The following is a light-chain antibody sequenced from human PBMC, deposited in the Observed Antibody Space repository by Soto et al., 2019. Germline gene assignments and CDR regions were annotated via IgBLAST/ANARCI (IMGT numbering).Light chain of an antibody. Sequence: DIQMTQSPSTLSASVGDRVTITCRASQSISSWLAWYQQKPGKAPKLLIYDASSLESGVPSRFSGSGSGTEFTLTISSLQPDDFANYYCQQYNSYSPAFGPGTKVDIK. V-gene: IGKV1-5*01. J-gene: IGKJ3*01. CDR3: QQYNSYSPA. CDR2: DAS. CDR1: QSISSW.